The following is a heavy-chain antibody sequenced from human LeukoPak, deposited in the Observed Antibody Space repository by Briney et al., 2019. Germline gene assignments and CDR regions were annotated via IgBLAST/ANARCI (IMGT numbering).Heavy chain of an antibody. V-gene: IGHV3-48*01. Sequence: PGGSLRLSCAASGLTFSSYSMNWVRQAPGKGLEWVSYISSSSSTIYYADSVKGRFTISRDNAKNTLYLQMNSLRAEDTAVYYCAKDLYPFGATSDAFDIWGQGTMVTVSS. D-gene: IGHD1-26*01. J-gene: IGHJ3*02. CDR1: GLTFSSYS. CDR2: ISSSSSTI. CDR3: AKDLYPFGATSDAFDI.